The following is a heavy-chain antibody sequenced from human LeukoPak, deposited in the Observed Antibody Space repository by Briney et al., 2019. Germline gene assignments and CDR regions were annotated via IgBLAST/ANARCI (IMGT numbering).Heavy chain of an antibody. CDR1: GGSISSGDYF. J-gene: IGHJ4*02. D-gene: IGHD2-2*01. CDR2: VYYSGST. Sequence: PSETLSLTCTVSGGSISSGDYFWSWIRQPPGKGLEWIGYVYYSGSTYYNPSVKSRVTILVDMSLNQFSLKLSSVTAADTAVYFCARTRIRYQLPTAFDYWGQGSLVTVSS. V-gene: IGHV4-30-4*08. CDR3: ARTRIRYQLPTAFDY.